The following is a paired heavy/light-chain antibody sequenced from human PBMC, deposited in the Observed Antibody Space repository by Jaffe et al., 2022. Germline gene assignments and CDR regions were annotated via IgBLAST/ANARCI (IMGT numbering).Light chain of an antibody. CDR2: TAS. Sequence: DIQMTQSPSSLSASVGDRVTITCRASQDIRNNLGWYQQKPGKAPKRLIYTASSLQSGVPSRFSGSGSGTEFTLTISSLQPEDFATYYCLQHINYPLTFGGGTKVEIK. CDR1: QDIRNN. V-gene: IGKV1-17*01. CDR3: LQHINYPLT. J-gene: IGKJ4*01.
Heavy chain of an antibody. CDR1: GFTFSSYA. CDR3: ARGGVSRAGFDP. Sequence: EVQLLESGGGLVQPGGSLRLSCAASGFTFSSYAMSWVRQAPGKGLEWVSVISSSSGITTYYADSVRGRFTISRDNSNNTLFLQMNSLRVDDTAIYYCARGGVSRAGFDPWGQGILVSVSS. J-gene: IGHJ5*02. V-gene: IGHV3-23*01. D-gene: IGHD2-15*01. CDR2: ISSSSGITT.